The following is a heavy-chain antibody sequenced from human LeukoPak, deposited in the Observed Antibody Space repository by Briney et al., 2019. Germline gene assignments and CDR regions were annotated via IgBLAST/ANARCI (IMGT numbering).Heavy chain of an antibody. J-gene: IGHJ4*02. CDR1: GGSITTSTYY. CDR2: IYSSGST. Sequence: PSETLSLTCTVPGGSITTSTYYWAWIRQPPGKGLEWIGSIYSSGSTNYNPSLKSRVTISVDTSKNQFSLKLSSVTAADTAVYYCARAPRISSGYYYGDYWGQETLFTVS. D-gene: IGHD3-22*01. CDR3: ARAPRISSGYYYGDY. V-gene: IGHV4-39*07.